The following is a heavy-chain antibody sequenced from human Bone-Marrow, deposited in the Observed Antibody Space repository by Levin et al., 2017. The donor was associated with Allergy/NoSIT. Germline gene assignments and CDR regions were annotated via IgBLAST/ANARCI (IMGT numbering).Heavy chain of an antibody. D-gene: IGHD1-26*01. Sequence: GGSLRLSCAASGFTFSNAWMSWVRQAPGKGLEWVGRIKSKTDGGTTDYAAPVKGRFTISRDDSKNTLYLQMNSLKTEDTAVYYCTVDLLIVGATDPNTFDSWGQGTMVTVSS. J-gene: IGHJ3*02. V-gene: IGHV3-15*01. CDR1: GFTFSNAW. CDR2: IKSKTDGGTT. CDR3: TVDLLIVGATDPNTFDS.